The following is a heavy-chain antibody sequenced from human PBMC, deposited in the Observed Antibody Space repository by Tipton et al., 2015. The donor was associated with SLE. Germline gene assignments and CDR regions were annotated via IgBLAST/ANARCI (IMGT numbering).Heavy chain of an antibody. D-gene: IGHD1-1*01. CDR2: IYYSGSTNYSGST. CDR1: GGSISSYY. V-gene: IGHV4-59*01. J-gene: IGHJ4*02. CDR3: ARAGRAWNLFDY. Sequence: TLSLTCTVSGGSISSYYWSWIRQPPGKGLEWIGYIYYSGSTNYSGSTNYNPSLKSRVTISLDTSKNQFSLKLSSVTAADTAVYYCARAGRAWNLFDYWGQGTLVTVSS.